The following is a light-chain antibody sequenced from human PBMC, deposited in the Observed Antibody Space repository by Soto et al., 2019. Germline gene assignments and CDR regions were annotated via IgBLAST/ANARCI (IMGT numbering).Light chain of an antibody. V-gene: IGKV1-33*01. CDR1: QDINKN. J-gene: IGKJ5*01. Sequence: DIQMTQSPSSLSASVGDRVTFTCQASQDINKNLIWYQQKPGKAPKLLIYDASDLETGVPSRFSGSDYGTGVTFTISSLQPEDFATYYYQQYESLPLAFGQGTRLEIK. CDR3: QQYESLPLA. CDR2: DAS.